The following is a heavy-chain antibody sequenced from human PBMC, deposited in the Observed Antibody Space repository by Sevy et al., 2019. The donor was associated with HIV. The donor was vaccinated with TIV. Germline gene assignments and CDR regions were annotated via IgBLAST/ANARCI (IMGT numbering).Heavy chain of an antibody. CDR1: GFTFSNAW. CDR2: IKSKTDGGTT. CDR3: TTDGLGYSRGGSCRLGGWFDP. V-gene: IGHV3-15*01. J-gene: IGHJ5*02. Sequence: GGSLRLSCAASGFTFSNAWMSWVRQAPGKGLEWVGSIKSKTDGGTTDYAAPVKDKFTISRYDSKHKLYLQMDSLKTGDTARYYGTTDGLGYSRGGSCRLGGWFDPWGQGTLVTVSS. D-gene: IGHD2-15*01.